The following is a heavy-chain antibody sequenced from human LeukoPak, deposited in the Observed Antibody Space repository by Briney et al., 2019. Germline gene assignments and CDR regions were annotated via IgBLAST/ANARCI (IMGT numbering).Heavy chain of an antibody. J-gene: IGHJ4*02. D-gene: IGHD3-3*01. CDR2: INPNSGGT. CDR1: GYTFTGYY. CDR3: ASGFYDFWSGFSHFDY. Sequence: ASVKVSCKASGYTFTGYYMHWVRQAPGQGLEWMGWINPNSGGTNYAQKFQGRVTMTRDTSISTAYMELSRLRSDDTGVYYCASGFYDFWSGFSHFDYWGQGTLVTVSS. V-gene: IGHV1-2*02.